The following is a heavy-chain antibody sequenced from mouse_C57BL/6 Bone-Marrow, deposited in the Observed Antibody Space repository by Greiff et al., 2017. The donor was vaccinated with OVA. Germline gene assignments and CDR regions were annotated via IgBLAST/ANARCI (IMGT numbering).Heavy chain of an antibody. D-gene: IGHD2-4*01. V-gene: IGHV1-85*01. CDR1: GYTFTSYD. CDR3: ARRRLPYAMDY. J-gene: IGHJ4*01. CDR2: IYPRDGST. Sequence: QVQLKESGPELVKPGASVKLSCKASGYTFTSYDINWVKQRPGQGLEWIGWIYPRDGSTKYNEKFKVKATLTVDTSSSTAYMELHSLTSEDSAVYYCARRRLPYAMDYWGQGTSVTVSS.